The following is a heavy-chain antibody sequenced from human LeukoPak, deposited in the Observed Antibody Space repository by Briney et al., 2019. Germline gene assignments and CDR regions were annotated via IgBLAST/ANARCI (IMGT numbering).Heavy chain of an antibody. Sequence: PGGSLRLSCAASGFTFSSYSMNWVRQAPGKGLEWVSSISSSSSYIYYADSVKGRFTISRDNAKNSLYLQMNSLRAEDTAVYYCARGLRYYDSSGYLAYWGQGTLVTVSS. CDR3: ARGLRYYDSSGYLAY. J-gene: IGHJ4*02. CDR1: GFTFSSYS. CDR2: ISSSSSYI. D-gene: IGHD3-22*01. V-gene: IGHV3-21*01.